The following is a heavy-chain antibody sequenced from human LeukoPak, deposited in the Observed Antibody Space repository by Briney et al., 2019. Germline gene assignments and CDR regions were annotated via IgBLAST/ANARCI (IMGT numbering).Heavy chain of an antibody. Sequence: GGSLRLSCVASGFTFSDYTMNWVRQAPGKGLEWISYIDISSSSTYYADSVKGRFTISRDNSKNTLYLQMNSLRAEDTAVYYCAKAPNYSIPRYYFDYWGQGTLVTVSS. D-gene: IGHD6-13*01. V-gene: IGHV3-23*05. CDR1: GFTFSDYT. J-gene: IGHJ4*02. CDR3: AKAPNYSIPRYYFDY. CDR2: IDISSSST.